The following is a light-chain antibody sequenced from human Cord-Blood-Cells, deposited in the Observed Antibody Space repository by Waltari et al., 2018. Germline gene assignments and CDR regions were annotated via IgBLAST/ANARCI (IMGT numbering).Light chain of an antibody. Sequence: SSELTQPPSVSVSPGQTARTTCSGDALPKQYAYWYQQKPGQAPVLVIYKDSERPSGIPERFSGSSSGTTVTLTISGVQAEDEADYYCQSADSSGTSRVFGGGTKLTVL. J-gene: IGLJ3*02. V-gene: IGLV3-25*02. CDR2: KDS. CDR1: ALPKQY. CDR3: QSADSSGTSRV.